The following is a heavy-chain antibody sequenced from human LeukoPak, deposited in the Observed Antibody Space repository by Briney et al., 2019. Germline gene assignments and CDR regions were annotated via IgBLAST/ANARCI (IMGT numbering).Heavy chain of an antibody. Sequence: SETLSLTCTVSGGSISSSSYYWGWIRQPPGKGLEWIGSIYYSGSTYYNPSLKSRVTISVDTSKNQFSLKLSSVTAADTAVYYCANGHDTYYFDYWGQGTLVTVSS. D-gene: IGHD1-1*01. CDR1: GGSISSSSYY. V-gene: IGHV4-39*07. CDR3: ANGHDTYYFDY. CDR2: IYYSGST. J-gene: IGHJ4*02.